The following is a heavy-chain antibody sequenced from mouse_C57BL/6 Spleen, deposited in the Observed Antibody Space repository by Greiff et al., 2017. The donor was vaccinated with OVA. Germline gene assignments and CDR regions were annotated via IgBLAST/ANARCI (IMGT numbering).Heavy chain of an antibody. J-gene: IGHJ1*03. CDR1: GYTFSSYW. V-gene: IGHV1-80*01. CDR2: IYPGDGDT. Sequence: QVQLQQPGAELVKPGASVKISCKASGYTFSSYWMNWVKQRPGKGLEWIGQIYPGDGDTNYNRKFKGKATLTADKSSSTAYMQLSSLTSEDSAVYFCAKGSLLWYFDVWGTGTTVTVSS. CDR3: AKGSLLWYFDV. D-gene: IGHD2-1*01.